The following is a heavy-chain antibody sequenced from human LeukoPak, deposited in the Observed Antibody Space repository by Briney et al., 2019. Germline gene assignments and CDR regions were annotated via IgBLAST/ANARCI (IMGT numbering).Heavy chain of an antibody. CDR1: GGSISSYY. CDR2: IYYSGST. J-gene: IGHJ4*02. V-gene: IGHV4-59*01. D-gene: IGHD5-18*01. CDR3: ARGQSGYSYGYYFDD. Sequence: SETLSLTCTVSGGSISSYYWSWIRQAPGKGLEWIGYIYYSGSTNYNPSLKSRVTISVDTSKNQCSLKLSSVTAADTAVYYCARGQSGYSYGYYFDDWGQGTLVTVSS.